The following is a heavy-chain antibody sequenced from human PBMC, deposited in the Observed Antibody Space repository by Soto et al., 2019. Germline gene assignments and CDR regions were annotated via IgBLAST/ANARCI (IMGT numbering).Heavy chain of an antibody. CDR2: IIPIFGTA. Sequence: SVKVSCKASGGTFSSYAISWVRQAPGQGLEWMGGIIPIFGTANYAQKFQGRVTITADESTSTAYMELSSLRSEDTAVYYFVGGSGCVRYYLQATGYWGQGTLDTVSS. CDR1: GGTFSSYA. D-gene: IGHD3-10*01. J-gene: IGHJ4*02. CDR3: VGGSGCVRYYLQATGY. V-gene: IGHV1-69*13.